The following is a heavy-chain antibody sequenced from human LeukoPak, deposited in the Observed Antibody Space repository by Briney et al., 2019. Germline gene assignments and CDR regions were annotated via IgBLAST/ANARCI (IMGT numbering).Heavy chain of an antibody. Sequence: GGSLRLSCAASGLSFSNYAMYWVRQAPGKGLEWVANIKKDGSEKYYVDSVKGRFTISRDNAKTSLYLQMNSLRVEDTAVYYCARDLSGVTGYTYGRGIDYWGQGTLVTVSS. D-gene: IGHD5-18*01. J-gene: IGHJ4*02. CDR1: GLSFSNYA. CDR2: IKKDGSEK. CDR3: ARDLSGVTGYTYGRGIDY. V-gene: IGHV3-7*01.